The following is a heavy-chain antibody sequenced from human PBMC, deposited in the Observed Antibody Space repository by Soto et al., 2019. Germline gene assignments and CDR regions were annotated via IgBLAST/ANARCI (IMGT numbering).Heavy chain of an antibody. D-gene: IGHD3-10*01. CDR3: AKGPSWFSDS. J-gene: IGHJ4*02. CDR1: GFSFWHYW. CDR2: IYPGNSDT. Sequence: GESLKILCKGSGFSFWHYWIAWVRQMPGKGLEWMGIIYPGNSDTRYSPSFQGQVTISVDKSISTAYLQWSSLKASDTAVYYCAKGPSWFSDSWGQGTLVTVSS. V-gene: IGHV5-51*01.